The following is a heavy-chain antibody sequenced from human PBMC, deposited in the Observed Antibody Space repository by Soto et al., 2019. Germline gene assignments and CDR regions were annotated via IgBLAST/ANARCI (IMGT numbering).Heavy chain of an antibody. J-gene: IGHJ4*02. CDR1: GFNFNSYT. CDR3: AKTGLDYYDSSGYYHFDY. V-gene: IGHV3-21*06. CDR2: ISRFSDRT. Sequence: RGSLRLSCSASGFNFNSYTMIWVRQAPGKGLEWVSSISRFSDRTYYADSVKGRFAIFRANAENSVYLQVNSLRAEDTAVYYCAKTGLDYYDSSGYYHFDYWGQGTLVTVSS. D-gene: IGHD3-22*01.